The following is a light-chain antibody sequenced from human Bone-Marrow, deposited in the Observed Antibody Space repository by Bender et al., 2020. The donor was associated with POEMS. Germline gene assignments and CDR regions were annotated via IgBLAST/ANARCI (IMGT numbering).Light chain of an antibody. V-gene: IGLV3-21*04. CDR1: DIRTKS. CDR3: QVWDSSSDRYV. J-gene: IGLJ1*01. CDR2: DDR. Sequence: SYVLTQPPSVSAAPGETATITCGGNDIRTKSVHWYRQRPGQAPVLVIYDDRDRPSGIPDRFSGSNSGNTATLTIRRVEGGDEADYFCQVWDSSSDRYVFGTGTKVTVL.